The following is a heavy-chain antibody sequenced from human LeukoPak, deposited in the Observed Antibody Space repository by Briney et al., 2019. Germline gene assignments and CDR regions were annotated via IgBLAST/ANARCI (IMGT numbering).Heavy chain of an antibody. Sequence: PGGSLRLSCVASGFIFRNYAMSWARQAPGEGLEWVSGISDNGGGTYYADSVKGRFTISRDNSKNMLYLQMNSLRAEDTAVYYCAKESGALGAPLYDYWGQGILVTGSS. J-gene: IGHJ4*02. V-gene: IGHV3-23*01. CDR3: AKESGALGAPLYDY. CDR1: GFIFRNYA. D-gene: IGHD4/OR15-4a*01. CDR2: ISDNGGGT.